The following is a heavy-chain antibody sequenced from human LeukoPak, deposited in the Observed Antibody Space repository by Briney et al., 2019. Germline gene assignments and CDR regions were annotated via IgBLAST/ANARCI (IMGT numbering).Heavy chain of an antibody. J-gene: IGHJ1*01. CDR2: IYYSGST. V-gene: IGHV4-59*01. D-gene: IGHD6-13*01. CDR3: ARQAPLAAAGKGVYFQH. Sequence: SETLSLTCTVSGGSISSYYWSWIRQPPGKGLEWIGYIYYSGSTNYNPSLKSRVTISVDTSKNQFSLKLSSVTAADTAVYYCARQAPLAAAGKGVYFQHWGQGTLVTVSS. CDR1: GGSISSYY.